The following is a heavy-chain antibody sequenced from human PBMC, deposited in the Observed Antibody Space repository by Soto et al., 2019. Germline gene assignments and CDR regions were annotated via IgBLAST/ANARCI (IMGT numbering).Heavy chain of an antibody. CDR2: IIPIFGTA. CDR3: ARQSRYCSGGSCYFLPGIDY. V-gene: IGHV1-69*12. J-gene: IGHJ4*02. CDR1: GGTFSSYA. Sequence: QVQLLQSGAEVKKPGSSVKVSCKASGGTFSSYAISWLRQAPGQGLERMGGIIPIFGTANYAQKFQGRVTITADESTSTVYMELSSLRSEDTAVYYCARQSRYCSGGSCYFLPGIDYWGQGTLVTVSS. D-gene: IGHD2-15*01.